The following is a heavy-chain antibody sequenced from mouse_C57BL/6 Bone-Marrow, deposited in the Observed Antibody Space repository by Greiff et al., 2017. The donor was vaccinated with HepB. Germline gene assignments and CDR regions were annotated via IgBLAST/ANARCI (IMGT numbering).Heavy chain of an antibody. Sequence: QVQLQQSGAELVRPGPSVKMSCKASGYTFTNYWIGWAKQRPGHGLEWIGDIYPGGGYTNYNEKFKGKATLTPDKSSSTAYMQFSSLTSEDSAIYYCARVGYGAMDYWGQGTSVTVSS. V-gene: IGHV1-63*01. CDR3: ARVGYGAMDY. CDR2: IYPGGGYT. CDR1: GYTFTNYW. D-gene: IGHD1-1*02. J-gene: IGHJ4*01.